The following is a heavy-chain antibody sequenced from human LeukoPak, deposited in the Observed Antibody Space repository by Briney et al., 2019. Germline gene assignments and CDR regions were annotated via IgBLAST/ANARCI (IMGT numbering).Heavy chain of an antibody. J-gene: IGHJ3*02. CDR3: ARRVPAGIGAFDI. CDR2: INPNSGGT. CDR1: GYTLTGYY. V-gene: IGHV1-2*02. Sequence: ASVKVSCKASGYTLTGYYMHWVRQAPGQGLEWMGWINPNSGGTNYAQKFQGRVTMTRDTSISTAYMELSRLRSDDTAVYYCARRVPAGIGAFDIWGQGTMVTVSS. D-gene: IGHD2-2*02.